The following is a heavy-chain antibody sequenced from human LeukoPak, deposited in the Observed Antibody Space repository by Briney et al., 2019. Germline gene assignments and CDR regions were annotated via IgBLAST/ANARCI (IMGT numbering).Heavy chain of an antibody. J-gene: IGHJ6*02. CDR3: ARGVTGTVYYYYGLDV. V-gene: IGHV3-53*01. CDR1: DFIVSSNY. D-gene: IGHD1-20*01. CDR2: IYSGGTT. Sequence: GGSLRLSCAASDFIVSSNYMSWVRQAPGKGLEWVSVIYSGGTTYYAHSVKGRLTISRDNSKNTLYLQMNSLRVEDTAVYYCARGVTGTVYYYYGLDVWGQGTTVTVSS.